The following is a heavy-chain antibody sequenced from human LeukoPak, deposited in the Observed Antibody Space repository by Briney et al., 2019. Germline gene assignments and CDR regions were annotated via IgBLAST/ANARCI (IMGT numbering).Heavy chain of an antibody. CDR2: IKQDGREK. J-gene: IGHJ6*03. Sequence: GGSLRLSCAASGFTFSSYWMSWVRQAPGKGLEWVANIKQDGREKYYVDSVKGRFTISRDNAKNSLYLQMNSLRAEDTAVYYCARGRSSGWKNYYYYYMDVWGKGTTVTVSS. V-gene: IGHV3-7*01. CDR1: GFTFSSYW. D-gene: IGHD6-19*01. CDR3: ARGRSSGWKNYYYYYMDV.